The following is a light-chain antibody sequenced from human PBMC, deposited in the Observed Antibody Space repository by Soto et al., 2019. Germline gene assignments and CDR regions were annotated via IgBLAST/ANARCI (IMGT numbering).Light chain of an antibody. CDR2: GAS. V-gene: IGKV3-20*01. J-gene: IGKJ1*01. CDR1: QSIRSPF. Sequence: EIVLTQSPATLSLSPGGRATLSCRASQSIRSPFLAWYQQKPGQAPRLFIHGASSRATGIPDRFSGSGSGTDFTLTISRLEPEDFAVYYCGSDEWTFGQGPKVE. CDR3: GSDEWT.